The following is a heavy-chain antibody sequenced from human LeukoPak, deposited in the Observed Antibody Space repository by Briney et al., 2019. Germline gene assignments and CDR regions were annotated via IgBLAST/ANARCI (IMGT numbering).Heavy chain of an antibody. V-gene: IGHV1-69*13. CDR1: GGTFSSYA. CDR2: IIPIFGTA. CDR3: ARGLNGDYFDY. D-gene: IGHD4-17*01. Sequence: ASVKVSCKASGGTFSSYAISWVRQAPGQGLEWMGGIIPIFGTANYAQKFRGRVTITADESTSTAYMELSSLRSEDTAVYYCARGLNGDYFDYWGQGTLVTVSS. J-gene: IGHJ4*02.